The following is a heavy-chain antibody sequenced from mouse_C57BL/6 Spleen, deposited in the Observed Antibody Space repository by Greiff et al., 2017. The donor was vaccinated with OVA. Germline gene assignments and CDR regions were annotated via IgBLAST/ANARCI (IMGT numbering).Heavy chain of an antibody. V-gene: IGHV2-5*01. CDR1: GFSLTSYG. CDR2: IWRGGST. J-gene: IGHJ4*01. D-gene: IGHD2-3*01. Sequence: VKLVESGPGLVQPSQSLSITCTVSGFSLTSYGVHWVRQSPGKGLEWLGVIWRGGSTDYNADFMSRLSITKDNSKSQVFFKMNSLQADDTAIYYCATPLYDGYYSYAMDYWGQGTSVTVSS. CDR3: ATPLYDGYYSYAMDY.